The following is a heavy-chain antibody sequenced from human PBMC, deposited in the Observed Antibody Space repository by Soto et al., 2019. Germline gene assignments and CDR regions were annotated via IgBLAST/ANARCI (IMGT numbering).Heavy chain of an antibody. CDR3: ARGLYRSGGSCYQFDY. V-gene: IGHV1-8*01. Sequence: QVQLVQSGAEVKKPGASVKVSCKASGYTFTSYDINWVRQATGQGLEWMGWMNPNSGNTGYAQKFQGRVTMTRNTSISTAYMELSSLRSEDTAVYYCARGLYRSGGSCYQFDYWGQGTLVTVSS. CDR2: MNPNSGNT. CDR1: GYTFTSYD. D-gene: IGHD2-15*01. J-gene: IGHJ4*02.